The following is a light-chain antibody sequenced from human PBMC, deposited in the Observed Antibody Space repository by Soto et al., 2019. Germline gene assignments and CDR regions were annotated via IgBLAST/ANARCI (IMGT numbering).Light chain of an antibody. V-gene: IGKV3D-20*02. CDR3: QQRSNWPPSIT. Sequence: EIVLTQSPGTLSLSPVERATLSCRASQTITPTFLAWYQQKPGQAPRLLIYGASNRATGIPARFSGSGSGTDFTLTISSLEPEDLAVYYCQQRSNWPPSITFGQGTRLEIK. CDR2: GAS. CDR1: QTITPTF. J-gene: IGKJ5*01.